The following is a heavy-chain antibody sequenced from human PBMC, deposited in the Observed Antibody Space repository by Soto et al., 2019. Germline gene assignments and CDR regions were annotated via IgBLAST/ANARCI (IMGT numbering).Heavy chain of an antibody. CDR1: GFTFSSYA. V-gene: IGHV3-30-3*01. J-gene: IGHJ4*02. D-gene: IGHD3-3*01. CDR3: ATTNRTPSHKRLNPLHVLRFPDRPKKNN. Sequence: PGGSLRLSCAASGFTFSSYAMHWVRQAPGKGLEWVAVISYDGSNKYYADSVKGRFTISRDNSKNTLYLQMNSLRAEDTAVYYCATTNRTPSHKRLNPLHVLRFPDRPKKNNWGQGTLVTVSS. CDR2: ISYDGSNK.